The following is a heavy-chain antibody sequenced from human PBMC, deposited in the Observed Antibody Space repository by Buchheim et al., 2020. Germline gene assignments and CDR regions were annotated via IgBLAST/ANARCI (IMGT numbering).Heavy chain of an antibody. J-gene: IGHJ6*02. CDR2: INHSGST. Sequence: QVQLQQWGAGLLKPSETLSLTCAVYGGSFSGYYWSWIRQPPGKGLEWIGEINHSGSTNYNPSLKSRVTISVDTSKNQFSLKLSSVTAADTAVYYCARFAVPAAPGDYYYYYGMDVWGQGTT. CDR3: ARFAVPAAPGDYYYYYGMDV. CDR1: GGSFSGYY. V-gene: IGHV4-34*01. D-gene: IGHD2-2*01.